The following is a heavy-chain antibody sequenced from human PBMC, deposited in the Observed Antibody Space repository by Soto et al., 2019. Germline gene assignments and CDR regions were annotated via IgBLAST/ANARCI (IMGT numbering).Heavy chain of an antibody. D-gene: IGHD2-15*01. V-gene: IGHV3-23*01. CDR3: AKGAYIVVVVAATRFLNWFDT. CDR1: GFTFSSYA. J-gene: IGHJ5*02. CDR2: ISGSGGST. Sequence: EVQLLESGGGLVQPGGSLRLSCAASGFTFSSYAMSWVRQAPGKGLEWVSGISGSGGSTYYADSVKGRFTISRDKSKNTLYLQMNSLTAEDTAVYHCAKGAYIVVVVAATRFLNWFDTWGQGTLVTVSS.